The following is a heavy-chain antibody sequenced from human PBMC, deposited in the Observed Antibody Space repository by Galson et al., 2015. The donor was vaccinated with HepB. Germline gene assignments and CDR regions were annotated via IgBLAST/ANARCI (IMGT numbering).Heavy chain of an antibody. V-gene: IGHV3-49*03. J-gene: IGHJ4*02. CDR3: TRRGRGYYDSSGYYHHPYFDY. Sequence: SLRLSCAASGFTFGDYAMSWFRQAPGKGLEWVGFIRSKAYGGTKEYAASVKGRFTISRDDSKSIAYLQMNSLKTEDTAVYYCTRRGRGYYDSSGYYHHPYFDYWGQGTLVTVSS. CDR2: IRSKAYGGTK. CDR1: GFTFGDYA. D-gene: IGHD3-22*01.